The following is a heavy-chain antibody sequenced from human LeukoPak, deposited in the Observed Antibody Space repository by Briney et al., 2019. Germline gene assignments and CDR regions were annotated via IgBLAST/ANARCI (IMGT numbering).Heavy chain of an antibody. Sequence: PGRSLRLSCTASGFTFSSYALHWVRQAPGKGLEWVAVISYDGNYKAYAGSVKGRFTISRDSSKDMLYLQMNSLRVEDTAVYYCARELPIDGYNYSGDYWGQGTLVTVSS. CDR1: GFTFSSYA. CDR2: ISYDGNYK. CDR3: ARELPIDGYNYSGDY. V-gene: IGHV3-30-3*01. D-gene: IGHD5-24*01. J-gene: IGHJ4*02.